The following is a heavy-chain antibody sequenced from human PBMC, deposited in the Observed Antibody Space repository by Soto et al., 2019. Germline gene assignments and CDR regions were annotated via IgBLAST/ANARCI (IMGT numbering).Heavy chain of an antibody. J-gene: IGHJ6*03. CDR1: GGSISSGGYY. V-gene: IGHV4-31*03. Sequence: QVQLQESGPGLVKPSQTLSLTCTVSGGSISSGGYYWSWIRQHPGKGLEWIGYIYYSGSTYYNPSLKSRVTISVDTSKNQFSLNLSSVTAADTAVYYCARVVGNTMVRGRYMDVWGKGTTVTVSS. D-gene: IGHD3-10*01. CDR3: ARVVGNTMVRGRYMDV. CDR2: IYYSGST.